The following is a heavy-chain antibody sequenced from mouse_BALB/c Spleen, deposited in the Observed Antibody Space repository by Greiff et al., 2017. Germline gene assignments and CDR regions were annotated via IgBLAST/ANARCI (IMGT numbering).Heavy chain of an antibody. J-gene: IGHJ3*01. CDR2: ISSGSSTI. CDR1: GFTFSSFG. Sequence: EVQLVESGGGLVQPGGSRKLSCAASGFTFSSFGMHWVRQAPEKGLEWVAYISSGSSTIYYADTVKGRFTISRDNPKNTLFLQMTSLRSEDTAMYYCANGGFAYWGQGTLVTVSA. V-gene: IGHV5-17*02. CDR3: ANGGFAY.